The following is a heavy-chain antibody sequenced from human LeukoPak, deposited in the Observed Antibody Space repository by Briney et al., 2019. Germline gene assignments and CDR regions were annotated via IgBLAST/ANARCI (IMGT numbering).Heavy chain of an antibody. CDR2: INHSGST. J-gene: IGHJ5*02. V-gene: IGHV4-34*01. D-gene: IGHD2-2*02. Sequence: PSETLSLTCAVYGGSFSGYYWSWIRQPPGKGLEWIGEINHSGSTNYNPSLKSGVTISVDTSKNQFSLKLSSVTAADTAVYYCARDRLYCSSTSCYIGNWFAPWGQGTLVTVSS. CDR1: GGSFSGYY. CDR3: ARDRLYCSSTSCYIGNWFAP.